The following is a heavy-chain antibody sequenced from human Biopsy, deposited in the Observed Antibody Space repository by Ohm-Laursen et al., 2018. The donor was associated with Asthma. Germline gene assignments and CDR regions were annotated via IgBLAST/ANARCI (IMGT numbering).Heavy chain of an antibody. J-gene: IGHJ6*02. V-gene: IGHV1-69*13. CDR3: ARCQVGYSSGWSLLLKKIYYSGMDV. Sequence: ASVKVSCKASGGMFGNYAISWVRQAPGQGLEWLGGIMTDFGTTNYAQKFQGRVTITADESTSTAYMEVTSLRSEDTAIYYCARCQVGYSSGWSLLLKKIYYSGMDVWGQGTAVTVSS. CDR2: IMTDFGTT. D-gene: IGHD6-19*01. CDR1: GGMFGNYA.